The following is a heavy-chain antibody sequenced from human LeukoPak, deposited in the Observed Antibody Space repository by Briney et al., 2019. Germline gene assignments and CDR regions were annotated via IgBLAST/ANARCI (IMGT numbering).Heavy chain of an antibody. D-gene: IGHD3-22*01. CDR3: ARGGQYVLHYDSSGYPPRGH. CDR1: GYKFTGYY. V-gene: IGHV1-2*02. Sequence: ASVNVSCKASGYKFTGYYMHWVRQAPGQGLEWMGWINPNSGGTNYAQKFQGRVTMTRDASISTAYMELSRLRSDDTAVYYCARGGQYVLHYDSSGYPPRGHWGQGTLVTVSS. J-gene: IGHJ4*02. CDR2: INPNSGGT.